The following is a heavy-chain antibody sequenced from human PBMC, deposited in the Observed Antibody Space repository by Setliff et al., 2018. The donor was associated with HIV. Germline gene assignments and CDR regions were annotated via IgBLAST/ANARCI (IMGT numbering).Heavy chain of an antibody. CDR1: GYTFTSYG. V-gene: IGHV1-18*01. CDR3: ARHDNYDSSGYYNLYYFDY. D-gene: IGHD3-22*01. CDR2: ISAYNGNT. Sequence: VKVSCKASGYTFTSYGISWVRQAPGQGLEWMGWISAYNGNTNYAQKLQGRVTMTTDTSTSTAYMELRSLRSDDTAVYYCARHDNYDSSGYYNLYYFDYWGQGTLVTVSS. J-gene: IGHJ4*02.